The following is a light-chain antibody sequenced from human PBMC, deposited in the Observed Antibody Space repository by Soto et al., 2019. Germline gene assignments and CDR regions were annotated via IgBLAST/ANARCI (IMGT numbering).Light chain of an antibody. Sequence: QSVLTQPTSASGTPGQRVTISCSGSSSNIGTYTVNWYQQVPGTAPKLLIYSNNQRPSGVPDRFSGSKSGTSASLAISGLQSEDEADYYCAAWDASLNGVIFGGGTKLTVL. CDR2: SNN. V-gene: IGLV1-44*01. CDR1: SSNIGTYT. CDR3: AAWDASLNGVI. J-gene: IGLJ2*01.